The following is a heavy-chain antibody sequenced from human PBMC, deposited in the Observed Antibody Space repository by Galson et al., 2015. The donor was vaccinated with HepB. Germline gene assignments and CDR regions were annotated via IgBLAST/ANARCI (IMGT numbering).Heavy chain of an antibody. CDR1: GFTFSSYG. V-gene: IGHV3-30*18. J-gene: IGHJ6*02. Sequence: SLRLSCAASGFTFSSYGMHWVRQAPGKGLEWVAVILHDGSNKDYADSVKGRFTISRDNSKNTLYLQMNSLRAEDTAVYYCAKYYGSGSYSGMDVWGQGTTVTVYS. CDR3: AKYYGSGSYSGMDV. D-gene: IGHD3-10*01. CDR2: ILHDGSNK.